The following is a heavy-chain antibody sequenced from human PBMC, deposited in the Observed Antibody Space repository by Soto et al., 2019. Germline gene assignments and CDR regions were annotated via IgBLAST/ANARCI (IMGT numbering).Heavy chain of an antibody. J-gene: IGHJ5*02. V-gene: IGHV3-30*18. Sequence: QVQLVESGGGVVQPGRSLRLSCAASGFTFSSYGMHWVRQAPGKGLEWVAVISYDGSNKYYADSVKGRFTISRDNSKNTLYLQMNSLRAEDTAVYYCAKVLGLRSARFDPWGQGTLVTVSS. CDR1: GFTFSSYG. D-gene: IGHD4-17*01. CDR3: AKVLGLRSARFDP. CDR2: ISYDGSNK.